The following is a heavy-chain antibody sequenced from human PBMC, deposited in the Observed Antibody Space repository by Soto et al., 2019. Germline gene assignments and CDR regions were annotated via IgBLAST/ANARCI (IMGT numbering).Heavy chain of an antibody. CDR1: GGSISSGDYY. CDR3: AIDSGYNYGYFRWFDP. CDR2: IYYSGST. Sequence: SETLSLTCTVSGGSISSGDYYWSWIRQPPGKGLEWIGYIYYSGSTNYNPALKSRVTISVDTSKSQFSLKLSSVTAADTAVYYCAIDSGYNYGYFRWFDPWGQGNLVTVSS. J-gene: IGHJ5*02. V-gene: IGHV4-61*08. D-gene: IGHD5-18*01.